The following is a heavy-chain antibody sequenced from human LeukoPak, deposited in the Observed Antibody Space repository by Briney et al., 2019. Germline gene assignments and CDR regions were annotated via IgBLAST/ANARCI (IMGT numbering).Heavy chain of an antibody. Sequence: SETLSLTCTVSGGSVSSTTYYSSWIRQPPGKGLAWIASINYSGSTYYNPSLKSRVTISVDTSENQFPLKLSSVTAADTAVYYCARYVVYGSGKYYFDYWGQGTLVTVSS. J-gene: IGHJ4*02. D-gene: IGHD3-10*01. CDR3: ARYVVYGSGKYYFDY. CDR1: GGSVSSTTYY. V-gene: IGHV4-39*01. CDR2: INYSGST.